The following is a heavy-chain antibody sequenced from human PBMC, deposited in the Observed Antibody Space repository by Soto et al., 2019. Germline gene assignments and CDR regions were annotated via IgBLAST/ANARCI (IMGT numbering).Heavy chain of an antibody. J-gene: IGHJ6*02. CDR2: ITPVFETP. D-gene: IGHD5-12*01. V-gene: IGHV1-69*01. CDR3: ARAIHGYNYRVDF. Sequence: QVQLVQSGAEVKQPGSSVKVACKASGGTFTSDAISWVRQAPGQGLEWMGGITPVFETPNYAQKFQVRVTITADESTGTAYMELSSLRSEDTAVYYCARAIHGYNYRVDFWGQGTTVTVSS. CDR1: GGTFTSDA.